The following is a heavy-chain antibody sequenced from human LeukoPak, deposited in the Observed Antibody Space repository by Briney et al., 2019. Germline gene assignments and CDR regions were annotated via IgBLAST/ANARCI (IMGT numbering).Heavy chain of an antibody. CDR1: GFTFSSYA. CDR3: ARALGYSYGYGIY. V-gene: IGHV3-23*01. CDR2: TSGSGYTT. J-gene: IGHJ4*02. Sequence: GGSLRLSCAASGFTFSSYAMSWVRQAPGRGLEWVSTTSGSGYTTYYADSVKGRFTISRDNSKDTLYLQMNSLRAEDSAVYYCARALGYSYGYGIYWGQGTLVTVSS. D-gene: IGHD5-18*01.